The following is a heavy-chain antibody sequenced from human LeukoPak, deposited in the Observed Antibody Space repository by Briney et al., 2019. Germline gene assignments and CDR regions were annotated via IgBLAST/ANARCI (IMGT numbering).Heavy chain of an antibody. J-gene: IGHJ6*02. D-gene: IGHD3-10*01. CDR3: ARDPDYYGSGSYIYYYYYGMDV. Sequence: PGGSLRLSCAASGFTFSSYAMSWVRQAPGKGLEWVSAISGSAGSTYYADSVKGRFTISRDNAKNSLYLQMNSLRAEDTAVYYCARDPDYYGSGSYIYYYYYGMDVWGQGTTVTVSS. CDR2: ISGSAGST. CDR1: GFTFSSYA. V-gene: IGHV3-23*01.